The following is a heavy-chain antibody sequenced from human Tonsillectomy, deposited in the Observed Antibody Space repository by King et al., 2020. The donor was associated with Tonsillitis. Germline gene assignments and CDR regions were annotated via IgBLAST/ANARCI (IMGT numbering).Heavy chain of an antibody. J-gene: IGHJ4*02. CDR2: ISGSGGTP. D-gene: IGHD2-21*02. CDR3: AKDLVFLTAIPGNYFDY. CDR1: GFTFSSYA. V-gene: IGHV3-23*04. Sequence: DVQLVESGGVLVQTGGSLRLSCAASGFTFSSYAMSWVRQAPGKGLEWVSAISGSGGTPYYADSVKGRFTISRDNSKNTLYLQMNSLRAEDTAVYYCAKDLVFLTAIPGNYFDYWGQGTLVTVSS.